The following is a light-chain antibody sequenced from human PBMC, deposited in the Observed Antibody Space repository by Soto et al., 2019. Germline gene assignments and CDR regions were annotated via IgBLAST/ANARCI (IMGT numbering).Light chain of an antibody. CDR3: AAWDGSLKGYV. CDR1: SSNIGSNT. Sequence: QSVLTQPPSTSGTPGQRVTISCSGSSSNIGSNTVNWYQHLPGTAPKLPIYRNNQRPSGVPDRFSGSKTGTSAALAISGLQSEDEADYYCAAWDGSLKGYVFAAGTKLTVL. J-gene: IGLJ1*01. CDR2: RNN. V-gene: IGLV1-44*01.